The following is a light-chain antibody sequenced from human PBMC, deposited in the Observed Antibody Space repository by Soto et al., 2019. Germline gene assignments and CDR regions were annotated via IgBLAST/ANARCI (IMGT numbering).Light chain of an antibody. CDR3: QHSNNLPQT. CDR2: GAS. V-gene: IGKV3-15*01. Sequence: EIVMTQSPATLSVSLGERATLSCRASQSVSSNLAWYQQKPGQAPRLLIYGASTRATGIPARFSGSGSGTEFTLTISSLQSEDFAVYYCQHSNNLPQTFGQGTKVEIK. CDR1: QSVSSN. J-gene: IGKJ1*01.